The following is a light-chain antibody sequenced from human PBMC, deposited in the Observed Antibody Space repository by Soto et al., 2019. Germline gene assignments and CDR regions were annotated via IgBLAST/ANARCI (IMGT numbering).Light chain of an antibody. V-gene: IGKV1-5*03. Sequence: DIQMTQSPSTLSASVGDRVTITCRASQSISSWLAWYQQKPGKAPKLLIYKASILESGGPSRFSGSGSGTEFTLTISSLQPDDFASYYCQQYNSYSRNTFGQGTKLEIK. CDR1: QSISSW. CDR3: QQYNSYSRNT. CDR2: KAS. J-gene: IGKJ2*01.